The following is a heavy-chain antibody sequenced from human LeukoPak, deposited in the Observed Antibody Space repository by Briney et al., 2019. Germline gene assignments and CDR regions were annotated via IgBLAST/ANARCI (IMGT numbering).Heavy chain of an antibody. D-gene: IGHD1-26*01. CDR1: GYTFTYRY. J-gene: IGHJ4*02. V-gene: IGHV1-45*02. CDR2: ITPFNGNT. Sequence: GALVKVSCKASGYTFTYRYLHWVRQAPGHPLEWMGWITPFNGNTNYAQKFQDRVTITRDRSMSTAYMELSSLRSEDTAMYYCASSSVGATQLDYWGQGTLVTVSS. CDR3: ASSSVGATQLDY.